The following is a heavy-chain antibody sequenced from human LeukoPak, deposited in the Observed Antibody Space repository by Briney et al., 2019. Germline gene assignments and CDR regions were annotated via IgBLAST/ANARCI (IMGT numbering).Heavy chain of an antibody. D-gene: IGHD6-19*01. CDR1: GFTFSRYD. CDR2: IGTDGDT. J-gene: IGHJ4*02. V-gene: IGHV3-13*01. CDR3: AGAGSETQWRAFDF. Sequence: GGSLRLSCAASGFTFSRYDMHWVRQATGKGLEWVSGIGTDGDTYYAGSVKGRFAISRENAKNSLYLQMNSLTAGDTAVYYCAGAGSETQWRAFDFWGQGALVTVFS.